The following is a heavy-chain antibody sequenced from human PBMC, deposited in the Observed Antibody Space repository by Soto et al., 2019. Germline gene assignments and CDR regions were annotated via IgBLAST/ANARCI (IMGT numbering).Heavy chain of an antibody. CDR2: ISSSGSTI. V-gene: IGHV3-48*03. CDR1: GFTFSSYE. CDR3: ARSDHPVLRLRYYYGMDV. D-gene: IGHD3-3*01. J-gene: IGHJ6*02. Sequence: GGSLRLSCAASGFTFSSYEMSWVRQAPGKGLEWVSYISSSGSTIYYADSVKGRFTISRDNAKNSLHLQMNSLRAEDTAVYYCARSDHPVLRLRYYYGMDVWGQGTTVTVSS.